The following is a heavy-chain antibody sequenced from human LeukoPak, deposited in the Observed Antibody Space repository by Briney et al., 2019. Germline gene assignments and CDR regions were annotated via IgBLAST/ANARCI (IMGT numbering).Heavy chain of an antibody. J-gene: IGHJ4*02. CDR3: ASYGSGNY. CDR2: IYYSGST. Sequence: SETLSLTCTVSGVSISSSSYYWGWVRQPPGKGLEGIGSIYYSGSTYYNPALKSRVTISVDTSKNQFSLKLSSVTAADTAVYYCASYGSGNYWGQGTLVTVSS. V-gene: IGHV4-39*01. D-gene: IGHD3-10*01. CDR1: GVSISSSSYY.